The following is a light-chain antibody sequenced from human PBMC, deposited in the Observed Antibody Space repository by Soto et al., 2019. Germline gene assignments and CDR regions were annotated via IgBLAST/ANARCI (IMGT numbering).Light chain of an antibody. CDR3: QQYGSSGT. CDR1: QSLSSNF. V-gene: IGKV3-20*01. J-gene: IGKJ1*01. CDR2: DSS. Sequence: IVFTHSPSTLSLSPGERATLSCRASQSLSSNFLAWYQQKPGQPPRLLIYDSSTRATGFPDRFSGSGSGTDFTLTISRLEPEDFAVYYCQQYGSSGTFGQGTKVAIK.